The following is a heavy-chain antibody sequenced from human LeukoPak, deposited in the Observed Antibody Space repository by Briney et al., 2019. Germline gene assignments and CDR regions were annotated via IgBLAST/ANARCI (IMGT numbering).Heavy chain of an antibody. V-gene: IGHV4-34*01. CDR3: ARADRVVVFGASIWRPFDY. J-gene: IGHJ4*02. D-gene: IGHD2-2*01. CDR1: GESFRGYS. CDR2: INHSGST. Sequence: SETLSLTCVVYGESFRGYSWNWIRQPPGKGLEWIGEINHSGSTNYKSSLKSRVTISVDTSKNQFSLKLTSVTAADTAMYYCARADRVVVFGASIWRPFDYWGQGTLVTVSS.